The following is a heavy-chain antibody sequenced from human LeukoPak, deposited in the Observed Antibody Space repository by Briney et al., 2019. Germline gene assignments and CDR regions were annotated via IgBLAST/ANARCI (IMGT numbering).Heavy chain of an antibody. CDR3: AKDNPLRPPTNPDY. J-gene: IGHJ4*02. CDR2: ISGSGGST. D-gene: IGHD5-12*01. V-gene: IGHV3-23*01. CDR1: GFTFSSYA. Sequence: GGSVRLSCAASGFTFSSYAMSWVRQAPGKGLEWVSAISGSGGSTYYAASVKGRFTISRDNSKNTLYLQMNSLRAEDTAVYYCAKDNPLRPPTNPDYWGQGNLVTVSS.